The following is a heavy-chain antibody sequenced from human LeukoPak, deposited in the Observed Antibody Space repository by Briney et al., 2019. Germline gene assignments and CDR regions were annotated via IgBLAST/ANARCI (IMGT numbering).Heavy chain of an antibody. CDR1: GFSFNNYA. Sequence: PGGSLRLSCAASGFSFNNYAMSWVRQAPGKGLEWVSAITDSGGDTYHADSVKGRFTISRDNSKNTLYLQMNTLRAEDTAVYYCARRDAYSSFDYWGQGTLVTVSS. CDR3: ARRDAYSSFDY. J-gene: IGHJ4*02. D-gene: IGHD5-24*01. CDR2: ITDSGGDT. V-gene: IGHV3-23*01.